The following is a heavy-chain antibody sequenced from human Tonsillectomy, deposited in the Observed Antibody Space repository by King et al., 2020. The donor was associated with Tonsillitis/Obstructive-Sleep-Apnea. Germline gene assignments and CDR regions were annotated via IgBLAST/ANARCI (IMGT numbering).Heavy chain of an antibody. CDR2: IRSKANSYAK. V-gene: IGHV3-73*01. Sequence: QLVQSGGGLVQPGGSLKLSCAASGFTFSDSTMHWVRQASGKGLEWVGRIRSKANSYAKVYAASVKGRFTIARDDSKNTAYLQMNSLKTEDTAVYHCTTGYGDYWGQGTLVTVSS. CDR3: TTGYGDY. D-gene: IGHD5-12*01. CDR1: GFTFSDST. J-gene: IGHJ4*02.